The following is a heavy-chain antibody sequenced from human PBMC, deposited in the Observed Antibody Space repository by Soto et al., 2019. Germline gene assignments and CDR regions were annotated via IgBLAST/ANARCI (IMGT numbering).Heavy chain of an antibody. Sequence: PGGYLRLSCVASGFIFSNAWMHWVRQAPGKGLEWVGRVASNSAGGTTDYAASVKDRFSISRDDSKSTLFLQMNSLKTEDTGMYYCTTDSLGTMICGGHQGYLSWCKGPLVTVFS. CDR1: GFIFSNAW. CDR2: VASNSAGGTT. J-gene: IGHJ5*02. CDR3: TTDSLGTMICGGHQGYLS. D-gene: IGHD3-3*01. V-gene: IGHV3-15*07.